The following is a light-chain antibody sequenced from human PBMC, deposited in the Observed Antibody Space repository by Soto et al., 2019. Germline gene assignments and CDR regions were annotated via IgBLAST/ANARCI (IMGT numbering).Light chain of an antibody. Sequence: EIVMTQSPFTLSVSPGERATLSCRASQSVRSTYLAWYQQKPGQAPRLLIYGGSSRATGIPDRFSGGGSGTDFSLTISRLETEDFSVYYCHQYGSSPLTFGGGTKVDI. CDR2: GGS. J-gene: IGKJ4*01. CDR3: HQYGSSPLT. CDR1: QSVRSTY. V-gene: IGKV3-20*01.